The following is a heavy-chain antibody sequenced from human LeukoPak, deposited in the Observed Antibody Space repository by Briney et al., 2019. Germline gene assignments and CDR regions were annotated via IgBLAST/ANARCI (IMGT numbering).Heavy chain of an antibody. D-gene: IGHD1-26*01. Sequence: SETLSLTCTVSGYSISSGYYWGWIRQPPGKGLEWTGSIDHSGSTYYNPSLKSRVTISVDTSKNQFSLKLSSVTAADTAVYYCARGGLGATNYWGQGTLVTVSS. CDR2: IDHSGST. V-gene: IGHV4-38-2*02. CDR1: GYSISSGYY. CDR3: ARGGLGATNY. J-gene: IGHJ4*02.